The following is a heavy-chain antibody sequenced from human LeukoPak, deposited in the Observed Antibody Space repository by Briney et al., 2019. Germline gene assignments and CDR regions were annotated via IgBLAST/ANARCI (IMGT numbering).Heavy chain of an antibody. J-gene: IGHJ4*02. CDR2: IFSNGAVS. CDR3: AKRMYGWYQIDY. D-gene: IGHD6-19*01. CDR1: GFIFSNYA. Sequence: GGSLRLSCAASGFIFSNYAMSWVRHLPGKGLEWVSIIFSNGAVSYYADSVQGRFTISRDNSKNTLYLQMNSLRAEDTAVYFCAKRMYGWYQIDYWGQGTLVTVSS. V-gene: IGHV3-23*01.